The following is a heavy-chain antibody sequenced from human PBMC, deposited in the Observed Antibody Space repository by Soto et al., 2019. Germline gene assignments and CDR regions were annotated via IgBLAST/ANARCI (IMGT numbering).Heavy chain of an antibody. Sequence: EVQLLESGGGFVQPGGSLRLSCTASGFTFISYAMSWVRQAPEKGLEWVSGISGSGGGTYYADSVKGRFTISRDNSENTLYLQMNSLRSEDTAVYYCARREVVTASSYWYFDLWGRGTLVTVSS. CDR2: ISGSGGGT. CDR1: GFTFISYA. V-gene: IGHV3-23*01. D-gene: IGHD2-21*02. CDR3: ARREVVTASSYWYFDL. J-gene: IGHJ2*01.